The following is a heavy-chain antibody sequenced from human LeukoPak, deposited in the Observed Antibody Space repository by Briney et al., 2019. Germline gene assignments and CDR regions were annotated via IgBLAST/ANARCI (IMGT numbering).Heavy chain of an antibody. J-gene: IGHJ4*02. CDR2: IIPIFGTA. CDR3: ASTTVTTLGYFDY. CDR1: GGTFSSYA. V-gene: IGHV1-69*06. Sequence: SVKVSCKASGGTFSSYAISWVRQAPGQGLEWMGGIIPIFGTANYAQKFQGRVTITADKSTSTAYMELSSLRSEDTAVYYWASTTVTTLGYFDYWGQGTLVTVSS. D-gene: IGHD4-17*01.